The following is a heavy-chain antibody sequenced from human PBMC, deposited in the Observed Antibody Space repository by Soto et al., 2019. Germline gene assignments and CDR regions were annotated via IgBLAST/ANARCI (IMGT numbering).Heavy chain of an antibody. Sequence: QVQLQESGPGLVKPSQTLSLTCTVSGGSISSGGYYWSWIRQHPGKGLEWIGYIYYSGSTYYNPSLTSRVTISVDTSKNPFSLNLSSVTAADTAVDYCARAYLTRAFDYWGQGTLVTVSS. CDR2: IYYSGST. CDR3: ARAYLTRAFDY. CDR1: GGSISSGGYY. J-gene: IGHJ4*02. V-gene: IGHV4-31*03.